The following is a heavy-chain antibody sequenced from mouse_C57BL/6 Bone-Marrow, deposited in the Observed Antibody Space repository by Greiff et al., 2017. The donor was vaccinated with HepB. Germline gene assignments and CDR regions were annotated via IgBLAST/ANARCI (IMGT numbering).Heavy chain of an antibody. J-gene: IGHJ2*01. D-gene: IGHD1-1*01. V-gene: IGHV3-6*01. Sequence: EVKLMESGPGLVKPSQSLSLTCSVTGYSITSGYYWNWIRQFPGNKLEWMGYISYDGSNNYNPSLKNRISITRYTSKNQFFLKLNSVTTEDTATYYCAREDGSSYYYWGQGTTLTVSS. CDR2: ISYDGSN. CDR1: GYSITSGYY. CDR3: AREDGSSYYY.